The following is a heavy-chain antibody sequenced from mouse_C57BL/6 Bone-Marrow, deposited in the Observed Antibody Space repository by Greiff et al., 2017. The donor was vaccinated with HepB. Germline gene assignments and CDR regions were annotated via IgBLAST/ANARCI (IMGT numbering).Heavy chain of an antibody. V-gene: IGHV1-59*01. Sequence: VQLQQPGAELVRPGTSVKLSCKASGYTFTSYWIHWVKQRPGQGLEWIGVIDPSDSYTNYNQKFKGKATLTVDTSSSTAYMQLSSLTSEDSAVYYCATYYGKGEYYYAMDYWGQGTSVTVSS. J-gene: IGHJ4*01. D-gene: IGHD2-10*01. CDR2: IDPSDSYT. CDR3: ATYYGKGEYYYAMDY. CDR1: GYTFTSYW.